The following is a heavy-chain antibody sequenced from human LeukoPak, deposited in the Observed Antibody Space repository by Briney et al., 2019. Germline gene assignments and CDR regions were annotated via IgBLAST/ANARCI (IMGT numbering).Heavy chain of an antibody. CDR3: ARRDWNGQYYFDF. Sequence: GESLKISCKGSGYSFTSYWIGWVRQMPGKGLECMGIIYPADSDTRYSPSFQGQVTISADKSITTAYLQWSSLKASDTAIYYCARRDWNGQYYFDFWGQGTLVTVSS. V-gene: IGHV5-51*01. J-gene: IGHJ4*02. CDR2: IYPADSDT. D-gene: IGHD1-1*01. CDR1: GYSFTSYW.